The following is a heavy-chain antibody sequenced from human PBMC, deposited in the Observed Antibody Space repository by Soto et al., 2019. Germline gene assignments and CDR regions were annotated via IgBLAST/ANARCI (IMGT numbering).Heavy chain of an antibody. J-gene: IGHJ6*02. CDR2: INPSGGST. Sequence: ASVKVSCEASGYTFTSYYMHWVRQAPGQGLEWMGIINPSGGSTSYAQKFQGRVTMTRDTSTSTVYMELSSLRSEDTAVYYCATWGEYGGYVEDYYYGMDVWGQGTTVTVSS. CDR1: GYTFTSYY. CDR3: ATWGEYGGYVEDYYYGMDV. V-gene: IGHV1-46*01. D-gene: IGHD5-12*01.